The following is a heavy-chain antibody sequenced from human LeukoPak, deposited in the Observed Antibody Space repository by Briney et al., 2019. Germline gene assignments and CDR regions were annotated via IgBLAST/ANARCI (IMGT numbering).Heavy chain of an antibody. J-gene: IGHJ1*01. Sequence: ASVKVSCKASGYTFTSYYMHWVRQAPGQGLEWMGIINPSGGSTSYAQKFQGRVTMTRDTSTSTVYMELSSLRSEDTAVYYCARDNYYDSSGYYEYFQHWGQGTLVTVSS. V-gene: IGHV1-46*01. CDR1: GYTFTSYY. CDR2: INPSGGST. D-gene: IGHD3-22*01. CDR3: ARDNYYDSSGYYEYFQH.